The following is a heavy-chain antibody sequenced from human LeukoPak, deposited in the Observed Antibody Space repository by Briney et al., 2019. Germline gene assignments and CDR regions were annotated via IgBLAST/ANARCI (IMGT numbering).Heavy chain of an antibody. CDR2: IYYSGST. J-gene: IGHJ3*02. CDR1: GGSISSSSYY. CDR3: ARDELERGNAFDI. Sequence: SETLSLTCTVSGGSISSSSYYWGWIRQPPGKGLEWIGSIYYSGSTYYNPSLKSRVTISVDTSKNQFSLKLSSVTAADTAVYYCARDELERGNAFDIWGQGTMVTVSS. D-gene: IGHD1-1*01. V-gene: IGHV4-39*07.